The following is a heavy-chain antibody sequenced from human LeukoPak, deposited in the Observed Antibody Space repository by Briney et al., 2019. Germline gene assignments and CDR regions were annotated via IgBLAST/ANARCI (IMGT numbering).Heavy chain of an antibody. CDR2: INAGNGDR. D-gene: IGHD5-12*01. CDR1: GYTFINYA. J-gene: IGHJ4*02. V-gene: IGHV1-3*01. CDR3: ARGIWSDHLVAYFLDS. Sequence: ASVKVSCKAPGYTFINYAIHWVRQAPGQGLEWMGWINAGNGDRKYSQKLQDRVTINRDTSASTVYMELSSLRSEDTAVYYCARGIWSDHLVAYFLDSWGQGTLVAVSS.